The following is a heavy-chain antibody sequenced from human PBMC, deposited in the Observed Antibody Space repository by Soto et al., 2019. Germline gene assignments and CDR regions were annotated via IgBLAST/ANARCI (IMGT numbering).Heavy chain of an antibody. D-gene: IGHD2-15*01. CDR1: GFTFSSSA. V-gene: IGHV3-23*01. J-gene: IGHJ6*02. Sequence: GGSLRLSCAASGFTFSSSAMSWVRQAPGKGLEWVSAISGSGGSTYYADSVKGRFTISRDNSKNTLYLQMNSLRAEDTAVYYCAKGTVVVVAATPKPYYYGMDVWGQGTTVTVSS. CDR3: AKGTVVVVAATPKPYYYGMDV. CDR2: ISGSGGST.